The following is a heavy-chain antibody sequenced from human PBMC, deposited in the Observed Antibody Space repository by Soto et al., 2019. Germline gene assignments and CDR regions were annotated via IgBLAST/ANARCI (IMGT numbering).Heavy chain of an antibody. D-gene: IGHD2-2*01. CDR3: AKVRALRDCTSTSCLGAFDI. CDR1: AFTFRSYA. V-gene: IGHV3-23*01. Sequence: EEQLLESGGGLVRPGGSLRLSCAASAFTFRSYAMSWVRQAPGKGLEWVSAITASADTTYYADSVKGRFTISRDNSKNTLYLRMNSLRAEDTAVYYCAKVRALRDCTSTSCLGAFDIRDQGTMVTVS. J-gene: IGHJ3*02. CDR2: ITASADTT.